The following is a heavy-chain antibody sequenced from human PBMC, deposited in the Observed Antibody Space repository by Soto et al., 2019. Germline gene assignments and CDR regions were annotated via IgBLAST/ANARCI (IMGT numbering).Heavy chain of an antibody. V-gene: IGHV3-48*03. D-gene: IGHD3-22*01. CDR3: ARGAANYDSSASYSHLDY. CDR1: GFTFSTYE. CDR2: ISGSGDRI. J-gene: IGHJ4*02. Sequence: GSLRLSCAASGFTFSTYEMSWIRQAPGKGLESVSYISGSGDRIFYADSVKGRFTISRDNTRNSLFLQMNSLRAEDTAVYYCARGAANYDSSASYSHLDYWGQGTLVTVSS.